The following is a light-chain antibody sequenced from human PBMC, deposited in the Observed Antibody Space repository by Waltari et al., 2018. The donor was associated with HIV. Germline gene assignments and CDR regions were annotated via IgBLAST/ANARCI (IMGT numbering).Light chain of an antibody. V-gene: IGLV3-25*03. CDR3: QSSDISGNYWV. CDR1: AFPKQP. J-gene: IGLJ3*02. CDR2: KDS. Sequence: SYGLTQPPSVSVSPGQTATITCPGDAFPKQPAYWYQQKPGQAPVMVIYKDSERPSGIPERFSGSSSATTVTLTISGVQAADEADYYCQSSDISGNYWVFGGGTKLTVL.